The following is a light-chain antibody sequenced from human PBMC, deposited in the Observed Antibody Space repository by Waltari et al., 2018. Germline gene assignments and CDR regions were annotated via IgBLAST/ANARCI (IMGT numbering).Light chain of an antibody. Sequence: DIKMTQSPSSLSASVGDRVTITCQASQDISNYLNWYQQKPGTAPKLLIYDASNLEAGVPSRFSGSGSGTDFTFTISSLQPEDIATYYCQQYDNLPLTFGGGTKVEIK. V-gene: IGKV1-33*01. CDR1: QDISNY. CDR2: DAS. CDR3: QQYDNLPLT. J-gene: IGKJ4*01.